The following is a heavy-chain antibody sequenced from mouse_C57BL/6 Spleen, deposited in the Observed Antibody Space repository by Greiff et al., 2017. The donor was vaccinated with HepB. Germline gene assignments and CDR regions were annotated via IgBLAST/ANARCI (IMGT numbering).Heavy chain of an antibody. J-gene: IGHJ4*01. Sequence: EVQGVESGGGLVKPGGSLKLSCAASGFTFSDYGMHWVRQAPEKGLEWVAYISSGSSTIYYADTVKGRFTISRDNAKNTLFLQMTSLRSEDTAMYYCASGGYSKLGDAMDYWGQGTSVTVSS. D-gene: IGHD2-5*01. CDR1: GFTFSDYG. CDR3: ASGGYSKLGDAMDY. V-gene: IGHV5-17*01. CDR2: ISSGSSTI.